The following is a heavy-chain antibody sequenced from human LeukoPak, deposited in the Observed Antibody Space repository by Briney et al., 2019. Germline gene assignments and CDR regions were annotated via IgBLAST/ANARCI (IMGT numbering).Heavy chain of an antibody. D-gene: IGHD3-22*01. CDR3: ARDLRSSGYYAFDY. CDR1: GFTFSSYE. CDR2: ITSTSSTI. V-gene: IGHV3-48*03. J-gene: IGHJ4*02. Sequence: PGGSLRLSCAASGFTFSSYEMNWVRQAPGKGLEWVSYITSTSSTIFYADSVKGRFTISRDNAKNSLYLQMNSLRAEDTAVYYCARDLRSSGYYAFDYWGQGTLVTVSS.